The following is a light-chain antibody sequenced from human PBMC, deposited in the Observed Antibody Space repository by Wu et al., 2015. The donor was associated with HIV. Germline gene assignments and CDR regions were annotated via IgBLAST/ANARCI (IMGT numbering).Light chain of an antibody. J-gene: IGKJ1*01. CDR3: QQYGNSPWT. CDR2: GAS. CDR1: QSVSTAY. Sequence: EVVLTQFPGTLSLSPGERITLTCRPSQSVSTAYLAWYQQKPGQAPRLLIYGASSRATGIPDRFSGGGSGTDFTLTINRLEPEDSAVYYCQQYGNSPWTFGQGTKGGNQT. V-gene: IGKV3-20*01.